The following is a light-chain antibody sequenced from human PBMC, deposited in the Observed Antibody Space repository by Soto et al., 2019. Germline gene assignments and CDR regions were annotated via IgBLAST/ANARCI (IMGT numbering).Light chain of an antibody. CDR2: TAS. Sequence: DIQLTQSPSFLSASVGDRVTVTCRASQDISSYLAWYQQKPGKAPKLLIHTASTLQSGVPSRFSGSGSGAEFAFTISSLQPHDFATYYCQQRHSYPITFGQGTRLYIK. CDR3: QQRHSYPIT. J-gene: IGKJ5*01. CDR1: QDISSY. V-gene: IGKV1-9*01.